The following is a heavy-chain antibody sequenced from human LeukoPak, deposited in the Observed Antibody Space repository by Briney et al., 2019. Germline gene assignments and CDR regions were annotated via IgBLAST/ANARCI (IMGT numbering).Heavy chain of an antibody. Sequence: SETLSLTCAVYGESFSGYYWSWIRQPPGKGLEWIGEINHSGSTNYNPSLKSRVTISVDTSKNQFSLKLSSVTAANTAVYYCARGSAGVLGRLFDYWGQGTLVTVSS. J-gene: IGHJ4*02. V-gene: IGHV4-34*01. D-gene: IGHD3-10*01. CDR3: ARGSAGVLGRLFDY. CDR1: GESFSGYY. CDR2: INHSGST.